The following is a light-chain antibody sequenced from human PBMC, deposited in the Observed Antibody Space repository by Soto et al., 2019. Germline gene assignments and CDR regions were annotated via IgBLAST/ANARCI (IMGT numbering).Light chain of an antibody. V-gene: IGLV2-11*01. Sequence: SVLTQPRSVSGSPGQSVTISCTGTSSDVGGYNYVSWYQPHPGKAPKLMIYDVTKRPSGVRDRFSASKSGNTASLTISGLQAEDEADYYCCSYAGSYTYVFGTGTKVTVL. CDR1: SSDVGGYNY. CDR2: DVT. J-gene: IGLJ1*01. CDR3: CSYAGSYTYV.